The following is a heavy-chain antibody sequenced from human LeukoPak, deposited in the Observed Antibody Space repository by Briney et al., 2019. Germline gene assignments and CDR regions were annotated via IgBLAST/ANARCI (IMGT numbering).Heavy chain of an antibody. J-gene: IGHJ5*02. CDR1: GFTFSSYE. CDR3: ARATAATGFDP. Sequence: GGSLRLSCAASGFTFSSYEMNWVRQAPGKGLEWASYISSSGSTIYYADSVKGRFTISRDNAKNSLYLQMNSLRAEDTAVYYCARATAATGFDPWGQGTLVTVSS. D-gene: IGHD1-1*01. CDR2: ISSSGSTI. V-gene: IGHV3-48*03.